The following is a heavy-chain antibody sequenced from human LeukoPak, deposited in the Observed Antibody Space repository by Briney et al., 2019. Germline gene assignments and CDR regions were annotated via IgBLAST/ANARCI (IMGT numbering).Heavy chain of an antibody. J-gene: IGHJ4*02. V-gene: IGHV3-48*04. D-gene: IGHD3-16*01. Sequence: PGGSLRLSCAASGFTFSGHNMNWVRQAPGKGLEWISFVSIGSGTIYYADSVNGRFRISRDNAKSSLDLEMNSLRAEDTAVYYCARAMSTFGGVRNYFDSWGQGTLVTVSS. CDR1: GFTFSGHN. CDR2: VSIGSGTI. CDR3: ARAMSTFGGVRNYFDS.